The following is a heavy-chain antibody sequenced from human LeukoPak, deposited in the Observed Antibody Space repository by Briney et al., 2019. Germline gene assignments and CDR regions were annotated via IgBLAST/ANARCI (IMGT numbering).Heavy chain of an antibody. CDR3: ARHRWEMATMSHYYYYYMDV. Sequence: SETLSLTCTVSGGSISSHYWSWIRQPPGKGLEGIGYIYYSGSTNYNPSLKSRVTISVDTSKNHFSLKLTSVTAADTAVYYCARHRWEMATMSHYYYYYMDVWGKGTTVTVSS. V-gene: IGHV4-59*11. J-gene: IGHJ6*03. CDR1: GGSISSHY. CDR2: IYYSGST. D-gene: IGHD5-24*01.